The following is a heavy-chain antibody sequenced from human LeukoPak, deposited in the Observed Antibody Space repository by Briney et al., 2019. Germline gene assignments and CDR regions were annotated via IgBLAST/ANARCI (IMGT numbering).Heavy chain of an antibody. CDR2: IYYSGST. V-gene: IGHV4-39*01. CDR1: GGSISSSSYY. Sequence: PSETPSLTCTVSGGSISSSSYYWGWIRQPPGKGLEWIGSIYYSGSTYYNPSLKSRVTISVDTSKNQFSLKLSSVAAADTAVYYCARQARGGVLRYFDWLRTHFDYWGQGTLVPVSS. J-gene: IGHJ4*02. D-gene: IGHD3-9*01. CDR3: ARQARGGVLRYFDWLRTHFDY.